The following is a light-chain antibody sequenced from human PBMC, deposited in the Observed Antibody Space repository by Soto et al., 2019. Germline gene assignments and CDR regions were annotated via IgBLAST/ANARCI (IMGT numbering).Light chain of an antibody. CDR3: QQTRSYPST. J-gene: IGKJ4*01. CDR2: GAS. V-gene: IGKV1-9*01. Sequence: IQFTQSPSSLSSPVGDSVGITCLGSQGITSYLAWYQQKPGKAPNLLIYGASTLQSGVPSRFSGSGSGTDFTLTINSLQAEDFATYYCQQTRSYPSTFGGGTQVDIK. CDR1: QGITSY.